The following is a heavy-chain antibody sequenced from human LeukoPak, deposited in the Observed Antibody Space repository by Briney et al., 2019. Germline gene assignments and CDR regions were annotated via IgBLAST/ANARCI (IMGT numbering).Heavy chain of an antibody. CDR2: IYPGDSDT. J-gene: IGHJ4*02. V-gene: IGHV5-51*01. CDR1: GYSFTGYW. D-gene: IGHD3-3*01. Sequence: GESLKISCKGSGYSFTGYWIGWVRQMPGKGLEWMGIIYPGDSDTRYSPSFQGQVTISADKSISTAYLQWSSLKASDTAMYYCARQPYYDFWSGYYPSYFDYWGQGTLVTVSS. CDR3: ARQPYYDFWSGYYPSYFDY.